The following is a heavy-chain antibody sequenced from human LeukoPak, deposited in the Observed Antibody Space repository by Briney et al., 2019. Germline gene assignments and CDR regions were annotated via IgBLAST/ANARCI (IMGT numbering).Heavy chain of an antibody. V-gene: IGHV3-23*01. D-gene: IGHD3-10*01. CDR3: AKDYYGSGSHSSPIYFDY. CDR1: GFTFSTYA. Sequence: GGSLRLSCAASGFTFSTYAMSWVRQAPGKGQEWVSGISGGGGSTYYADSVKGRFTISRDNSKNTLYLQMNSLRAEDTAVYYCAKDYYGSGSHSSPIYFDYWGQGTLVTVSS. J-gene: IGHJ4*02. CDR2: ISGGGGST.